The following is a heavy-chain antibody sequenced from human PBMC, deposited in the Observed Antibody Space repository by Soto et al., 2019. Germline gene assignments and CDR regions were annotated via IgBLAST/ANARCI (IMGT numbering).Heavy chain of an antibody. D-gene: IGHD2-15*01. Sequence: QITLKESGPTLVKPTQTLTLTCTFSGFSLSTSGVGVGWIRQPPGKALEWLALIYWDDDKRYSPSLKSRLTITKDNSKIQVVLTMTNMDHVDTATYYCAHRRRFCSGNSCYSISFDPWGQGTLVTVSS. V-gene: IGHV2-5*02. J-gene: IGHJ5*02. CDR3: AHRRRFCSGNSCYSISFDP. CDR1: GFSLSTSGVG. CDR2: IYWDDDK.